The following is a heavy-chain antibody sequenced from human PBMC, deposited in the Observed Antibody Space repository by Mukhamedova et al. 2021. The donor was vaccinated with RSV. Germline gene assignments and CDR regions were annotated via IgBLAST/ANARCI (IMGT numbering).Heavy chain of an antibody. CDR2: NWYDGTTK. V-gene: IGHV3-33*01. J-gene: IGHJ4*02. D-gene: IGHD5-18*01. Sequence: EYMGVNWYDGTTKYYSDSVKGRFTISRDNSKNTLYLQMNSLTAEDTAMYYCARNEAQHYGYYDRPFAYWGQGTLVTVSS. CDR3: ARNEAQHYGYYDRPFAY.